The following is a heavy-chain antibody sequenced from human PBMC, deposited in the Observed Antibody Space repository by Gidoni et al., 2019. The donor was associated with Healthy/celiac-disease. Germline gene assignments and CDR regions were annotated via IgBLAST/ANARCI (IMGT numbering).Heavy chain of an antibody. D-gene: IGHD6-13*01. Sequence: EVPLLESGGGLVQPGGSLRLSCAASGFTFSSYAMSWVRQAPGKGLEWVSAISGSGGSTYYADSVKGRFTISRDNSKNTLYLQMNSLRAEDTAVYYCAKDVSSSYYFDYWGQGTLVTVSS. J-gene: IGHJ4*02. CDR1: GFTFSSYA. CDR3: AKDVSSSYYFDY. V-gene: IGHV3-23*01. CDR2: ISGSGGST.